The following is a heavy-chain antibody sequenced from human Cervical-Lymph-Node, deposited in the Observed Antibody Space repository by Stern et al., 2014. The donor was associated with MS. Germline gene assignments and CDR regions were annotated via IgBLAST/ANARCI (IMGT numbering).Heavy chain of an antibody. CDR3: ARIIRVGATASFYFDN. J-gene: IGHJ4*02. CDR2: LTPILGTP. D-gene: IGHD1-26*01. V-gene: IGHV1-69*08. Sequence: VQLVESGAEVKKPGSSVKVSCKVSGGSFSSHTITWVRQAPGQGLECMGRLTPILGTPNYAQKFQDSVTFTADITTKTAYMEVSNLKSEDTAVYYCARIIRVGATASFYFDNWGQGTLVTVSS. CDR1: GGSFSSHT.